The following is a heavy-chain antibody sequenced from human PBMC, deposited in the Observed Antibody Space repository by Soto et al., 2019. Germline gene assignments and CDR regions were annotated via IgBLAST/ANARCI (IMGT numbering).Heavy chain of an antibody. Sequence: PSQTLSLTCAISGDSVSSNSAAWNWIRQSPSRGLEWLGRTYYRSKWYNDYAVSVKSRITINPDTSKNQFSLQLNSVTPEDTAVYYCARWAGVVVPAAIHPFSYYGMDVWGQGTTVTVSS. V-gene: IGHV6-1*01. CDR2: TYYRSKWYN. J-gene: IGHJ6*02. CDR3: ARWAGVVVPAAIHPFSYYGMDV. D-gene: IGHD2-2*02. CDR1: GDSVSSNSAA.